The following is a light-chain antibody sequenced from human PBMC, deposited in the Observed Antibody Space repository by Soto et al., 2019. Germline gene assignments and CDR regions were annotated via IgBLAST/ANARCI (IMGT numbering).Light chain of an antibody. V-gene: IGLV1-47*03. J-gene: IGLJ2*01. CDR3: AAWDDSLVV. Sequence: QSVLTQPPSASGTPGQTVTISCSGSSSNIGSAYIYWYQHLPGTAPNLLIYRNNQRPSGVPDRFSASKSGTSASLAISGLWSEDDADYYCAAWDDSLVVFGGGTKVTVL. CDR2: RNN. CDR1: SSNIGSAY.